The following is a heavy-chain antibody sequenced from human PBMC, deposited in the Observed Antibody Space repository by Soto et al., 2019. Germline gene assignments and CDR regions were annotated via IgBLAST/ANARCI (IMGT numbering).Heavy chain of an antibody. CDR2: ISYDGSNK. CDR3: ARDRLDSSGYSPFFGY. CDR1: GFTFSSYA. D-gene: IGHD3-22*01. V-gene: IGHV3-30-3*01. Sequence: PGGSLRLSCAASGFTFSSYAMHWVRQAPGKGLEWVAVISYDGSNKYYADSVKGRFTISRDNSKNTLYLQMNSLRAEDTAVYYCARDRLDSSGYSPFFGYWGQGTLVTVSS. J-gene: IGHJ4*02.